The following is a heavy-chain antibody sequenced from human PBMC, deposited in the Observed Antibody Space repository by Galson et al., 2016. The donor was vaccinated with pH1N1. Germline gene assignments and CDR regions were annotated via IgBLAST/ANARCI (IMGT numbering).Heavy chain of an antibody. D-gene: IGHD6-13*01. CDR2: VSSSAIST. Sequence: SLRLSCAASGFTFSNYVMSWVRQAPGKGLEWVSAVSSSAISTYYADSVKGRFTISRDNSKNMLDLQMNSLRAEDTAVYYCAKDRITYIPGGGTWQHWGQGTLVTVSS. CDR3: AKDRITYIPGGGTWQH. J-gene: IGHJ1*01. V-gene: IGHV3-23*01. CDR1: GFTFSNYV.